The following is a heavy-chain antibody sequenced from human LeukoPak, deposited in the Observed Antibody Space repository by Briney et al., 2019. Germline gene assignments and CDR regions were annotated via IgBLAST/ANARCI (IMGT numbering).Heavy chain of an antibody. CDR1: GFAFSGYS. CDR2: ISTTSKYI. Sequence: PGGSLRLSCVASGFAFSGYSMNWVRQAPGQGLEWVASISTTSKYIYYTDSVRGRFTISRDNGKNSLFLQMNSLRAEGTAVYFCARDPRFGLTYTYHYMDVWGKGTMVTVS. CDR3: ARDPRFGLTYTYHYMDV. V-gene: IGHV3-21*01. D-gene: IGHD3/OR15-3a*01. J-gene: IGHJ6*03.